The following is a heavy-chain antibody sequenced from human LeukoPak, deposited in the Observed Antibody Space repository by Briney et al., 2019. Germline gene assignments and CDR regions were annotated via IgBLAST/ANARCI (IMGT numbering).Heavy chain of an antibody. D-gene: IGHD1-26*01. V-gene: IGHV1-2*04. J-gene: IGHJ4*02. CDR2: INPNSGGT. CDR3: ARGRKYSGSYYSFDY. CDR1: GYTFTSYY. Sequence: GASVKVSCKASGYTFTSYYMHWVRQAPGQGLEWMGWINPNSGGTNYAQKFQGWVTMTRDTSISTAYMELSRLRSDDTAVYYCARGRKYSGSYYSFDYWGQGTLVTVSS.